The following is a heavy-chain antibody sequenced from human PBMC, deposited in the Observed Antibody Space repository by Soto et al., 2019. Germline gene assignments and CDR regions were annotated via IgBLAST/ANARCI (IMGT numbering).Heavy chain of an antibody. D-gene: IGHD4-4*01. Sequence: ASVKVSCKASGYTFTSYDINWVRQATGQGREWMGWMNPNSGNTGYAQKFQGRVTMTRNTSISTAYMELSSLRPEDTAVYYCARGSLMTTVPQRGHAFDIWGQ. J-gene: IGHJ3*02. CDR2: MNPNSGNT. CDR1: GYTFTSYD. CDR3: ARGSLMTTVPQRGHAFDI. V-gene: IGHV1-8*01.